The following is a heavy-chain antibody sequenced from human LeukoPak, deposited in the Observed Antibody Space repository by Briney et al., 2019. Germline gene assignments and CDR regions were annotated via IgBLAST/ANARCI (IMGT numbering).Heavy chain of an antibody. D-gene: IGHD6-13*01. CDR2: IHHSGIT. V-gene: IGHV4-38-2*02. CDR3: ARAPRIAAASKFFFDY. CDR1: GYSISNGYY. J-gene: IGHJ4*02. Sequence: PSETLSLTCTVSGYSISNGYYWGWIRQPPGKGLEWIGCIHHSGITYYSPSLKSRVTISVDTSKNQFSLKLNSVTAADTAVYYCARAPRIAAASKFFFDYWGQGTLVSVSS.